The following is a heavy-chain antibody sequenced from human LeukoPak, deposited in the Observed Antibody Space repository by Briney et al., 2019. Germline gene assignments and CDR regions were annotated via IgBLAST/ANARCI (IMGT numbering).Heavy chain of an antibody. J-gene: IGHJ4*02. V-gene: IGHV3-30-3*01. CDR1: GFTFSSYA. D-gene: IGHD6-13*01. Sequence: GGSLRLSCAASGFTFSSYAMHWVRQAPGKGLEWVAVISYDGSNKYYADSVKGRFTISRDNSKNTLYLQMNSLRAEDTAVYYCARDNPTYSSNTIDYWGQGTLVTVSS. CDR3: ARDNPTYSSNTIDY. CDR2: ISYDGSNK.